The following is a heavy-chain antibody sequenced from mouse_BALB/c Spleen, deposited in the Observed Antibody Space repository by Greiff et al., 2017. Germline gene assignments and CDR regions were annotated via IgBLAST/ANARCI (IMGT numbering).Heavy chain of an antibody. CDR2: IYPSDSYT. J-gene: IGHJ2*01. Sequence: QVQLQQPGAELVRPGASVKLSCKASGYTFTSYWINWVKQRPGQGLEWIGNIYPSDSYTNYNQKFKDKATLTVDKSSSTAYMQLSSPTSEDSAVYYCTSPLEGYYDYWGQGTTVTVSS. CDR1: GYTFTSYW. V-gene: IGHV1-69*02. CDR3: TSPLEGYYDY.